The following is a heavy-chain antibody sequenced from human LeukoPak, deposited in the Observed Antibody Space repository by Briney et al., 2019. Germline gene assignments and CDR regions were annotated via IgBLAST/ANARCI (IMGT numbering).Heavy chain of an antibody. D-gene: IGHD4-23*01. CDR1: GGSISISSYY. CDR3: ARIYGGNSASLDY. CDR2: IYYSGST. J-gene: IGHJ4*02. Sequence: SETLSLTCTVSGGSISISSYYWGWIRQPPGKGLEWIGSIYYSGSTYYNPSLKSRVTISVDTSKNQFSLKLSSVTAADTAVYYCARIYGGNSASLDYWGQGTLVTVSS. V-gene: IGHV4-39*07.